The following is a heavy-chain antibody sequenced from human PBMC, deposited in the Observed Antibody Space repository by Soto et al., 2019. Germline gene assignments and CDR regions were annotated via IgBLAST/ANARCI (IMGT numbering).Heavy chain of an antibody. V-gene: IGHV4-39*01. CDR3: ARHRNSSGWYFDYWYFDL. CDR2: IYYSGST. J-gene: IGHJ2*01. CDR1: GGSISSSSYY. Sequence: TSETLSLTCTVSGGSISSSSYYWGWIRQPPGKGLEWIGSIYYSGSTYYNPSLKSRVTISVDTSKNQFSLKLSSVTAADTAVYYCARHRNSSGWYFDYWYFDLWGRGTLVTVSS. D-gene: IGHD6-19*01.